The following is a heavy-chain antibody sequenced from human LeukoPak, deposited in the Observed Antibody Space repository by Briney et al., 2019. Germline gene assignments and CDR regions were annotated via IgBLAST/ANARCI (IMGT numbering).Heavy chain of an antibody. CDR3: ATAYYYYDSSGYYPFDY. CDR2: FDPEDGET. J-gene: IGHJ4*02. D-gene: IGHD3-22*01. Sequence: GASVNVSCKVSGYTLTELSMHWVRQAPGKGLEWMGGFDPEDGETIYAQKFQGRVTMTEDASTDTAYMELSSLRSEDTAVYYCATAYYYYDSSGYYPFDYWGQGTLVTVPS. CDR1: GYTLTELS. V-gene: IGHV1-24*01.